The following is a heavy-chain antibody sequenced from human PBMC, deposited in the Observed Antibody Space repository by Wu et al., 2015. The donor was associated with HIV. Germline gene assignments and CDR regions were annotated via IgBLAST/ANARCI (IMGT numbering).Heavy chain of an antibody. V-gene: IGHV1-18*01. CDR1: GYTFTSYG. J-gene: IGHJ3*02. CDR3: ARDLRIAVDPEYDAFDI. D-gene: IGHD6-19*01. CDR2: ISAYNGNT. Sequence: QVQLVQSGAEVKKPGASVKVSCKASGYTFTSYGISWVRQAPGQGLEWMGWISAYNGNTNYAQKLQGRVTMTTDTSTSTAYMELRSLRSDDTAVYYCARDLRIAVDPEYDAFDIWGQGTMVTVSS.